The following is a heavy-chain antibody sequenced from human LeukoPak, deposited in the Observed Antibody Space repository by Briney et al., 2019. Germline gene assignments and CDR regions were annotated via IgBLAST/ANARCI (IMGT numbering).Heavy chain of an antibody. CDR2: IYYSGST. V-gene: IGHV4-39*01. CDR1: GGSISSTSYY. J-gene: IGHJ4*02. Sequence: SETLSLTCTVSGGSISSTSYYRGWLRQPPGKWLEWIGSIYYSGSTYYNPSLKSRVTISVDTSKTQFSLKLSSVTAADTAVYYCARHGHHQNYDYWGQGTLVTVSS. CDR3: ARHGHHQNYDY. D-gene: IGHD1-14*01.